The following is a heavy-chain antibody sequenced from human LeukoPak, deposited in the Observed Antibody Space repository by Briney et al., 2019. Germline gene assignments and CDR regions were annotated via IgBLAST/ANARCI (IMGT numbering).Heavy chain of an antibody. Sequence: ASVKVSCKASGYTFTSYGISWVRQAPGQGLEWMGWISAYNGNTNYAQKLQGRVTMTTDTSTSTAYMELRSLRSDDMAVYYCARKEGDYYDSSGYLRYWGQGTLVTVSS. V-gene: IGHV1-18*03. D-gene: IGHD3-22*01. J-gene: IGHJ4*02. CDR1: GYTFTSYG. CDR2: ISAYNGNT. CDR3: ARKEGDYYDSSGYLRY.